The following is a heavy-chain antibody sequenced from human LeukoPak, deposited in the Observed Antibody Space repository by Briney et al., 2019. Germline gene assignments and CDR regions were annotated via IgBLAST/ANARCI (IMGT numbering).Heavy chain of an antibody. J-gene: IGHJ4*02. CDR3: ARGRGLYRSGGSCYLDY. V-gene: IGHV3-48*04. Sequence: ASETLSLTCAVSGGSLSTKNYWAWVRQAPGKGLEWVSYISSSSSTIYYADSVKGRFTISRDNAKNSLYLQMNSLRAEDTAVYYCARGRGLYRSGGSCYLDYWGQGTLVTVSS. CDR1: GGSLSTK. D-gene: IGHD2-15*01. CDR2: ISSSSSTI.